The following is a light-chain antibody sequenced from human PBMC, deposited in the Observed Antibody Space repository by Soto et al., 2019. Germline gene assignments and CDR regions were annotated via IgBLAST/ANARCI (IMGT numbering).Light chain of an antibody. J-gene: IGKJ4*01. CDR1: QSVSSAL. CDR3: QQYESSPLT. V-gene: IGKV3-20*01. Sequence: EIVLTQSPDTLSLSQGERATLSCRASQSVSSALLAWYQQKPGQAPRLLIYRASTRATGIPDRFTGSGSGTDFTLTISRLEPEVFAVYYCQQYESSPLTFGGGTKVEIK. CDR2: RAS.